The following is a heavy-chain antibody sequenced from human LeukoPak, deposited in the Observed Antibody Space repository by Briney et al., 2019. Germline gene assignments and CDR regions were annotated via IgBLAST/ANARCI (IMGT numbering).Heavy chain of an antibody. Sequence: PGGSLRLSCAASGFTFSDHYMDWVRRAPGKGLEWVGRTRNKANSYTTEYAASVKGRFTISRDDSKNSLYLQMNSLKTEDTAVYYCASRTYYDFWSGYSYYMDVWGKGTTVTVSS. D-gene: IGHD3-3*01. CDR1: GFTFSDHY. CDR2: TRNKANSYTT. J-gene: IGHJ6*03. V-gene: IGHV3-72*01. CDR3: ASRTYYDFWSGYSYYMDV.